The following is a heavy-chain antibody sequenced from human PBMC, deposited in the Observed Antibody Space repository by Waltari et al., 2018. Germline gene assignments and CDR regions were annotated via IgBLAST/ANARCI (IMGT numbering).Heavy chain of an antibody. CDR3: AIGGVETSWYWRY. D-gene: IGHD6-13*01. CDR2: IKTDGSET. CDR1: GFTSGSLW. V-gene: IGHV3-7*01. J-gene: IGHJ4*02. Sequence: EVQVVESGCGLVQPGGSVRLACAASGFTSGSLWMTWVRQAPGKGLEWVANIKTDGSETYYVDSVKGRFTISRDNTKNSLYLQMSSLRAEDTAVYYCAIGGVETSWYWRYWGQGTLVTVSS.